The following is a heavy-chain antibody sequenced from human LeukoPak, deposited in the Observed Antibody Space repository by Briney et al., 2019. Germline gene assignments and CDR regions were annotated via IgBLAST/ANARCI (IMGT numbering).Heavy chain of an antibody. J-gene: IGHJ4*02. CDR1: GFTVSSNY. D-gene: IGHD2-2*01. CDR3: ARVGIVVKARDY. V-gene: IGHV3-66*02. Sequence: GRSLRLSCAASGFTVSSNYMSWVRQAPGKGLEWVSVIYSGGSTYYADSVKGRFTISRDNSKNTLYLQMNSLRAEDTAVYYCARVGIVVKARDYWGQGTLVTVSS. CDR2: IYSGGST.